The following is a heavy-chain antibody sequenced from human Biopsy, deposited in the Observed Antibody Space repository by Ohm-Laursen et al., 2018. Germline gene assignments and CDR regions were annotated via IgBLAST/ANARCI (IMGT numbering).Heavy chain of an antibody. CDR1: GGTFSNYA. D-gene: IGHD6-6*01. Sequence: GASVKVSCNASGGTFSNYAISWVRQAPGQGLEWMGGIIPIFGIANSTQKFQGRVTLTADESTSTAYMELSSLRSEDTAVYYCARAGVYSSSGPSKIYYYYYGMDVWGQGTTVTVSS. J-gene: IGHJ6*02. CDR2: IIPIFGIA. CDR3: ARAGVYSSSGPSKIYYYYYGMDV. V-gene: IGHV1-69*13.